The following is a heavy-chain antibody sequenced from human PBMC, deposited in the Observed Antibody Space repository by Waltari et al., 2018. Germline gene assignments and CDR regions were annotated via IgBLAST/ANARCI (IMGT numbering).Heavy chain of an antibody. J-gene: IGHJ3*01. V-gene: IGHV1-69-2*01. D-gene: IGHD3-10*01. Sequence: EVQLLQSGTELKKPGSTVKISCQVSGYRFTDYYIHWVQQAPGKGPQGMGRVDPEDGETIYAERFQGRVTITADTSTETAFMELSSLTSDDTAVYYCVTALGDRSSASRPFDVWGLGTLITVSS. CDR1: GYRFTDYY. CDR2: VDPEDGET. CDR3: VTALGDRSSASRPFDV.